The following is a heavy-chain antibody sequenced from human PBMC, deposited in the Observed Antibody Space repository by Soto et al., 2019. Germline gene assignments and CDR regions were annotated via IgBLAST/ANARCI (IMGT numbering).Heavy chain of an antibody. Sequence: VGSLKLSCAASKFTLSRYSMNGTGQTPEKGLECVAYISTSSTTIYYADSVKGRFTISRDNANNSLYLQMNSLRAEDTAVYYCVKDRSVTVRTFDYWGQGTLVTVSS. CDR3: VKDRSVTVRTFDY. CDR1: KFTLSRYS. CDR2: ISTSSTTI. D-gene: IGHD4-17*01. V-gene: IGHV3-48*01. J-gene: IGHJ4*02.